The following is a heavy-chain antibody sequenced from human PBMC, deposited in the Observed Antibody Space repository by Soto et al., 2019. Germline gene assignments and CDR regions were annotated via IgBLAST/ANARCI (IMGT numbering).Heavy chain of an antibody. D-gene: IGHD4-17*01. CDR2: IYWDASK. J-gene: IGHJ4*02. CDR1: GFSLSTSGVG. CDR3: ARKDGGDNIIDY. V-gene: IGHV2-5*02. Sequence: QITLKESGPTLVKPTQTLTLTCTFSGFSLSTSGVGVGWIRQPPGKALEWLAVIYWDASKHYSPSLKTRLTITKDTSKNQVVLTLTNMDPVDTATYYCARKDGGDNIIDYWGQGTLVTVSS.